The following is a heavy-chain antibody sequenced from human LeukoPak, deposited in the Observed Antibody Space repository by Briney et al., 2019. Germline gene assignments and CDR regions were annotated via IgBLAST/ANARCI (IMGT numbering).Heavy chain of an antibody. J-gene: IGHJ3*02. D-gene: IGHD1-26*01. CDR3: ARVTGMEDQLLYDALDI. CDR1: GYTFIGYY. V-gene: IGHV1-2*02. CDR2: INPNSGGT. Sequence: ASVKVSCKASGYTFIGYYMHWVRQAPGQGLEWMRWINPNSGGTKYAQKFQGRVTMTRDTSISTGYMELSRLRFDDTAVYYCARVTGMEDQLLYDALDIWGQGTMVTVSS.